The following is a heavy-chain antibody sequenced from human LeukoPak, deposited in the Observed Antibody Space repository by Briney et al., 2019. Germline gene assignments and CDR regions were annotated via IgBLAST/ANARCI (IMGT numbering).Heavy chain of an antibody. D-gene: IGHD5-18*01. J-gene: IGHJ4*02. CDR1: GYTFTSYY. Sequence: ASVKVSSKASGYTFTSYYMHWVRQAPGQGLEWMGIINPSGGSTSYAQKFQGRVTMTRDTSTSTVYMELSSLRSEDTAVYYCARDPTGYSYGYYFDYWGQGTLVTVSS. CDR2: INPSGGST. CDR3: ARDPTGYSYGYYFDY. V-gene: IGHV1-46*01.